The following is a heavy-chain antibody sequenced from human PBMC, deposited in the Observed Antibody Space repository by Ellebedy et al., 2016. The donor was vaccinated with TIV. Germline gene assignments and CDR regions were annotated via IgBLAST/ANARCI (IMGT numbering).Heavy chain of an antibody. J-gene: IGHJ4*02. D-gene: IGHD5-18*01. V-gene: IGHV4-34*01. Sequence: MPSETLSLTCAVYGGSFSGYYWSWIRQSPGKGLEWIGEINHSGNTNNNPSLKSRVTISVDTSKNQFSLNLNSVTAADPAAYYCARGGTFSHGLWYFDYWGQGTLVTVSS. CDR3: ARGGTFSHGLWYFDY. CDR1: GGSFSGYY. CDR2: INHSGNT.